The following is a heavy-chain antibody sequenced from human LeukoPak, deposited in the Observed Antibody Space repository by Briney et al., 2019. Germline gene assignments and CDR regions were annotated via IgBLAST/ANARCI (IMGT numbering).Heavy chain of an antibody. J-gene: IGHJ4*02. CDR1: GGPIFSSPFY. V-gene: IGHV4-39*01. CDR3: ARLMRTVAT. CDR2: VYYNGIT. Sequence: PSETLSLTCTVSGGPIFSSPFYWGWIRQPPGKGLEWIASVYYNGITYYNPSLKSRVTISVDTSKNQFALKVTSVTAADTAIYYCARLMRTVATWGQGTLVTVSS. D-gene: IGHD5-12*01.